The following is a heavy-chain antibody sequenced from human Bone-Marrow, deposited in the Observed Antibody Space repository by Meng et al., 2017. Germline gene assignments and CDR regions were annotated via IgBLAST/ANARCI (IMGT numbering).Heavy chain of an antibody. CDR2: IYPGDSDT. CDR3: ARRYQLLWDAFDI. CDR1: GYSFTSYW. V-gene: IGHV5-51*01. J-gene: IGHJ3*02. Sequence: KVSCKGSGYSFTSYWIGWVRQMPGKGLEWVGIIYPGDSDTRYSPSFQGQVTISADKSISTAYLQWSSLKASDTAMYYCARRYQLLWDAFDIWGQGTMVTVSS. D-gene: IGHD2-2*01.